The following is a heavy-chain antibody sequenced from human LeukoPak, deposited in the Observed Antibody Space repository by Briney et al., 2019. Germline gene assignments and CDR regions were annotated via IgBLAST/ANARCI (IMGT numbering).Heavy chain of an antibody. D-gene: IGHD3-22*01. CDR2: IKQDGSEK. J-gene: IGHJ4*02. CDR3: ARDRWDLGITMIVN. CDR1: GFTFSSYW. V-gene: IGHV3-7*01. Sequence: PGGSLRLSCAASGFTFSSYWMSWVRQAPGKGLEWVANIKQDGSEKYYVDSVKGRFTISRDNAKNSLYLQMNSLRAEDTAVYYCARDRWDLGITMIVNWGQGTLVTVPS.